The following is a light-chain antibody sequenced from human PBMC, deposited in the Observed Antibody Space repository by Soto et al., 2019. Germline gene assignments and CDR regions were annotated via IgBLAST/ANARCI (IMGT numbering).Light chain of an antibody. V-gene: IGKV1-5*03. J-gene: IGKJ2*01. Sequence: DIQMTQSPSTLSASVGDRVTITCRASQSISSWLAWYQQKPGQAPKLLIYKTSSLESRVPSRFSGSGSGTEFTLTISNLQPDDFATYYCQQYESYCTYGQGTKLEIK. CDR1: QSISSW. CDR2: KTS. CDR3: QQYESYCT.